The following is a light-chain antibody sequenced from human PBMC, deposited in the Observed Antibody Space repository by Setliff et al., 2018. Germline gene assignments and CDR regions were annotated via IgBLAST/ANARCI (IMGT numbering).Light chain of an antibody. CDR3: SSYKSDSTYG. V-gene: IGLV2-14*03. Sequence: QSVLTQPASVSGSPGQSITISCTGTSSDVGVFNYVSWYQQHPGKAPKLMIYDVTSRPSGVSNRFSGSKSGNTASLTISGLQVEDEADYYCSSYKSDSTYGFGTGTKSPS. CDR2: DVT. CDR1: SSDVGVFNY. J-gene: IGLJ1*01.